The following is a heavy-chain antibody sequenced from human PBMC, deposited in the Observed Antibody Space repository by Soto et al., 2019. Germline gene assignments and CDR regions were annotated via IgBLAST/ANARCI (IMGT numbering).Heavy chain of an antibody. CDR3: ASISSSDYVCFDY. D-gene: IGHD6-6*01. V-gene: IGHV4-59*01. Sequence: SETLSLTCTVSGGSISSYYWSWIRQAPGKGLEWIGYIYHSGNTNYTPSLKSRVTISVDTSKNQFSLKLSSVTAADTAVYYCASISSSDYVCFDYWGQGXLVTVSS. CDR2: IYHSGNT. CDR1: GGSISSYY. J-gene: IGHJ4*02.